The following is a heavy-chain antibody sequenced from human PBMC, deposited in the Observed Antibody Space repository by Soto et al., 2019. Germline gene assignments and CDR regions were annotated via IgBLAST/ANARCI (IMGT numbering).Heavy chain of an antibody. V-gene: IGHV4-4*07. D-gene: IGHD1-1*01. CDR1: GGSISSYS. CDR3: ARDLFRRGTPGV. J-gene: IGHJ2*01. CDR2: IYTSGST. Sequence: SETLSLTXTVSGGSISSYSWSWIRQPAGKGLEWIGRIYTSGSTNYNPSLKSRVTMSVDTSKNQFSLKLSSVTAADTAVYYCARDLFRRGTPGVWGRGTLVTVSS.